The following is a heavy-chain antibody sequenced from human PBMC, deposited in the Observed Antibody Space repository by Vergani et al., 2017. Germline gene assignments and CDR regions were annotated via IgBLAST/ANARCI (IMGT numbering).Heavy chain of an antibody. CDR2: IIPILGIA. J-gene: IGHJ4*02. CDR1: GGTFSSYT. D-gene: IGHD5-18*01. CDR3: ASGGYSYGYYDNY. V-gene: IGHV1-69*02. Sequence: QVQLVQSGAEVKKPGSSVKVSCKASGGTFSSYTISWVRQAPGQGLEWMGRIIPILGIANYAQKFQGRVTITADKSTSTDYMELSSLRSEDTAVYYCASGGYSYGYYDNYWGQGTLVTVSS.